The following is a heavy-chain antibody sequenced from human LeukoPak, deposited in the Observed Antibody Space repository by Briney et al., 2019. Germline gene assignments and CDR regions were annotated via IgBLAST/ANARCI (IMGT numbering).Heavy chain of an antibody. D-gene: IGHD3-10*01. CDR3: ATEASYYQDKYHYAMDV. V-gene: IGHV1-24*01. CDR1: GYSLTELS. J-gene: IGHJ6*02. CDR2: FDPEDGET. Sequence: ASVTVSCKVSGYSLTELSMHWVRQAPGKGLEWMAGFDPEDGETIYAQKFQGRVTMTEDTSTDTAYMELTSLRSEDTAVYYCATEASYYQDKYHYAMDVWGQGTTVTVSS.